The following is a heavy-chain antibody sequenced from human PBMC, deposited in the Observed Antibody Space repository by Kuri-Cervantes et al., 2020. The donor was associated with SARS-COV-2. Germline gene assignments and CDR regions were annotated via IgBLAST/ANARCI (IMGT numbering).Heavy chain of an antibody. CDR1: GGSISSYY. Sequence: SETLSLTCTVSGGSISSYYWSWIRQPAGKGLEWIGRIYTSGSTNYNPSLKSRVTMSVDTSKNQFSLELSSVTAADTAVYYCARDPNANHNNWFDPWGQETLVTVSS. CDR3: ARDPNANHNNWFDP. J-gene: IGHJ5*02. CDR2: IYTSGST. D-gene: IGHD4/OR15-4a*01. V-gene: IGHV4-4*07.